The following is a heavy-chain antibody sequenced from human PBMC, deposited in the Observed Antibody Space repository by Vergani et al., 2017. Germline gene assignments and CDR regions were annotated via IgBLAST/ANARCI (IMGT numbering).Heavy chain of an antibody. CDR3: ARDHSWLVLAFDI. Sequence: EVQLVESGGGLVQPGGSLRLSCAASGFTFSSYSMTWVRQAPGKGLEWVSYISSSSSTIYYADSVKGRFTISRDNAKNSLYLQMNSLRAEDTAVYYCARDHSWLVLAFDIWGQGTMVTVSS. CDR1: GFTFSSYS. J-gene: IGHJ3*02. D-gene: IGHD6-19*01. CDR2: ISSSSSTI. V-gene: IGHV3-48*01.